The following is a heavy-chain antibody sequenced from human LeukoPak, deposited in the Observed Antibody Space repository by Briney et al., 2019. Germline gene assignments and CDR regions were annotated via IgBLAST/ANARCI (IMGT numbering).Heavy chain of an antibody. D-gene: IGHD4-17*01. CDR1: GGTFSSYA. Sequence: ASVKVSCKASGGTFSSYAISWVRQAPGQGLEWMGGIIPIFGTANYAQKFQGRVTITADKSTSTGYMELSSLRSEDTAVYYCARGWLGMTTVTTSGGGDYYYGMDVWGKGTTVTVSS. CDR3: ARGWLGMTTVTTSGGGDYYYGMDV. V-gene: IGHV1-69*06. CDR2: IIPIFGTA. J-gene: IGHJ6*04.